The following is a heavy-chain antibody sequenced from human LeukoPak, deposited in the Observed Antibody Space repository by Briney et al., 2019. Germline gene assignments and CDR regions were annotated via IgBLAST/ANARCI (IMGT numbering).Heavy chain of an antibody. V-gene: IGHV4-39*02. J-gene: IGHJ5*02. CDR1: GGSLTSSTYY. D-gene: IGHD2-21*02. CDR2: LYYDGRT. Sequence: SETLSLTCSVSGGSLTSSTYYWGWFRQPPGKGLEWIASLYYDGRTFYSPSLRSRVTMSGDTSKNHFSLKLSSVTAADTAVYYYARRAGDWAVNWFDPWGQGALVTVSS. CDR3: ARRAGDWAVNWFDP.